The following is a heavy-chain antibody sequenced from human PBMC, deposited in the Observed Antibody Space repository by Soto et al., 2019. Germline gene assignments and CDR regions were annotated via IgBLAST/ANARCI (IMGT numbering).Heavy chain of an antibody. Sequence: SETLSLTCAVYGGSFSGYYWSWIRQPPGKGLEWIGEINHSGSTNYNPSLKSRVTISVDTSKNQFSLKLSSVTAADTAVYYCARGTGIAAAGTRYNWFDPWGQGTLVTVSS. V-gene: IGHV4-34*01. D-gene: IGHD6-13*01. CDR1: GGSFSGYY. CDR2: INHSGST. CDR3: ARGTGIAAAGTRYNWFDP. J-gene: IGHJ5*02.